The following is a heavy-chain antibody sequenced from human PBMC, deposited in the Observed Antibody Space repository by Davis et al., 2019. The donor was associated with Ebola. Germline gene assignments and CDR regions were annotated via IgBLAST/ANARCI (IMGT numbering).Heavy chain of an antibody. J-gene: IGHJ4*02. D-gene: IGHD1-7*01. CDR2: IHYSGRT. CDR1: GASISSHY. CDR3: ARTGNFSPNPGGH. V-gene: IGHV4-59*08. Sequence: PSETLSLTCTVSGASISSHYWSWIRQPPGKGLEWIGYIHYSGRTSYNPSLQSRVTISVDASRTQFSLKLNSVTAADTAVYYCARTGNFSPNPGGHWGQGTLVTVSS.